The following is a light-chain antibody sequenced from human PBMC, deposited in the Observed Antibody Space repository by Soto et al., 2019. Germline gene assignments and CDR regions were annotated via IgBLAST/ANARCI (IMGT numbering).Light chain of an antibody. Sequence: EIVMTQSPATLSASVGDRATLSCRASQSFGIWLAWYQQKPGKAPRLLIYSTSSRASGIPARFSGSVSGTDFTLTISSLQPEDFAPYYCHQRKSWPQAFCQGTKV. CDR2: STS. V-gene: IGKV3D-15*01. CDR3: HQRKSWPQA. J-gene: IGKJ1*01. CDR1: QSFGIW.